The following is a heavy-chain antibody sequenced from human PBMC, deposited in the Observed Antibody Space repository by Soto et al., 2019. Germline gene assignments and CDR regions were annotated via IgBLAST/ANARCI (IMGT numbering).Heavy chain of an antibody. CDR2: ISSSSSTI. V-gene: IGHV3-48*01. CDR3: ARDSGYYVDY. Sequence: EVQLVESGGGLVQPGGSLRLSCAASGFTFSSYSMNWVRQAPGKGLEWVSYISSSSSTIYYTDSVKGRFTISRDNAKNSLYLQMNSLGAEDTAVYYCARDSGYYVDYWGQGTLVTVSS. D-gene: IGHD3-22*01. J-gene: IGHJ4*02. CDR1: GFTFSSYS.